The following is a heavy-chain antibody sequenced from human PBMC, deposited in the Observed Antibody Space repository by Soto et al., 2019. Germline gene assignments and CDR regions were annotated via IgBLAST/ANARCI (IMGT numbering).Heavy chain of an antibody. V-gene: IGHV1-69*02. D-gene: IGHD3-10*01. CDR1: GDTFNFYT. CDR3: ATSDGSGSQAFDF. CDR2: TIPMLSMS. J-gene: IGHJ4*02. Sequence: QVQLVQSGAELKKPGSSVRVSCKASGDTFNFYTINWVRQAPGLGLVWTGRTIPMLSMSNYALKFQGRLTISADKSTSTAYMVLNSLKPEDTAMYYCATSDGSGSQAFDFWGQGALVTVSS.